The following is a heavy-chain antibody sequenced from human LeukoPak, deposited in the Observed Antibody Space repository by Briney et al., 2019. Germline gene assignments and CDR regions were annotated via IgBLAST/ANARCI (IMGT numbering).Heavy chain of an antibody. D-gene: IGHD6-19*01. Sequence: GGSLRLSCSASGFTFSSYAMSWVRQAPGKGLEWVSRVNDGGDNTYYADYLRGRFTVSRDNSRNTLWLQMNSLRAEDTAIYYCAKARGTTGWLPYFDYWGQGVLVTVSS. CDR3: AKARGTTGWLPYFDY. J-gene: IGHJ4*02. CDR1: GFTFSSYA. CDR2: VNDGGDNT. V-gene: IGHV3-23*01.